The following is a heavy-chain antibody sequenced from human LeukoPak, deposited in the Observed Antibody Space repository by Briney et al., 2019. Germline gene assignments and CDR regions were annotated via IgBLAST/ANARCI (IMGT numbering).Heavy chain of an antibody. CDR3: ARDVASSGYYWD. CDR2: INPSGGST. J-gene: IGHJ4*02. Sequence: ASVKVPCKASGYTFTSYYMHWVRQAPGQGLEWMGIINPSGGSTSYAQKFQDRVTMTRDTSTSTVYMELSSLRSEDTAVYYCARDVASSGYYWDWGQGTLVTVSS. D-gene: IGHD3-22*01. V-gene: IGHV1-46*01. CDR1: GYTFTSYY.